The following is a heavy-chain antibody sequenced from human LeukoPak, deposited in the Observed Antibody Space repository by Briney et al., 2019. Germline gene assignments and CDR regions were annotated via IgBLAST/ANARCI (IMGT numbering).Heavy chain of an antibody. J-gene: IGHJ3*02. CDR1: GGSISSGGYY. CDR3: AREKFGYYYGSGSFGDAFDI. Sequence: SQTLSLTCTVSGGSISSGGYYWSWIRQHPGKGLEWIGYIYYSGSTYYNPSLKSRVTISVDTSKNQFSLKLSSVTAADTAVYCCAREKFGYYYGSGSFGDAFDIWGQGTMVTVSS. CDR2: IYYSGST. D-gene: IGHD3-10*01. V-gene: IGHV4-31*03.